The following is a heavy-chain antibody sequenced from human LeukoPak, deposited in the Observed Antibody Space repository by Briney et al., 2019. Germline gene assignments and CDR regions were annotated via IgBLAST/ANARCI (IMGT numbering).Heavy chain of an antibody. D-gene: IGHD5-18*01. CDR2: IYPGDSDT. J-gene: IGHJ3*02. CDR1: GCSFPIYW. CDR3: ARHRTAMVYDAFDI. Sequence: GGSLQISCKGSGCSFPIYWIAWVRQMPGKGLEWMGIIYPGDSDTRYSPSFQGQVTISADQSISTAYLQWSSLKASDTAMYYCARHRTAMVYDAFDIWGQGTMVTVSS. V-gene: IGHV5-51*01.